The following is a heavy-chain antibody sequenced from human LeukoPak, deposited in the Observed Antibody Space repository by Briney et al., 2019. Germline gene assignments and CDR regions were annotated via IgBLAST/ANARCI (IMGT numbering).Heavy chain of an antibody. J-gene: IGHJ4*02. Sequence: GASVKVSCKTSGYTFTNYAITWVRQAPGQGPEWMGWINAYNGDANYAQKLQGRVTVTTDTSTTTAYMELRSLRSDDTAVYYCARGSYHYYWGQGTLVTVSS. D-gene: IGHD1-26*01. CDR1: GYTFTNYA. CDR2: INAYNGDA. V-gene: IGHV1-18*01. CDR3: ARGSYHYY.